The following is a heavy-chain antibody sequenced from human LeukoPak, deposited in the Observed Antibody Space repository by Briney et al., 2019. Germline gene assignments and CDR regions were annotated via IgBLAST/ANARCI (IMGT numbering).Heavy chain of an antibody. CDR1: GFTFSDYY. Sequence: GGSLRLSCAASGFTFSDYYMSWIRQAPGKGLEWVSYISSSGSTIYYADSVKGRFTISRDNAKNSLYLQMNSLRAEDTAVYYCARTDYGEPSLDFQHWGQGTLVTVSS. J-gene: IGHJ1*01. V-gene: IGHV3-11*01. CDR2: ISSSGSTI. CDR3: ARTDYGEPSLDFQH. D-gene: IGHD4-17*01.